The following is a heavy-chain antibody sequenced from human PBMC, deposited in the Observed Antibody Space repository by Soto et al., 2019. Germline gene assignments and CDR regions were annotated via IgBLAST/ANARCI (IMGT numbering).Heavy chain of an antibody. J-gene: IGHJ3*02. D-gene: IGHD6-19*01. CDR1: GDSVSSNSAA. CDR2: TYYRSKWYN. V-gene: IGHV6-1*01. Sequence: PSQTLSIPCAISGDSVSSNSAAWNWIRQSPSRGLEWLGRTYYRSKWYNDYAVSVKSRITINPDTSKNQFSLQLNSVTPEDTAVYYCARCTVAGGLDAFDIWGQGTMVTVSS. CDR3: ARCTVAGGLDAFDI.